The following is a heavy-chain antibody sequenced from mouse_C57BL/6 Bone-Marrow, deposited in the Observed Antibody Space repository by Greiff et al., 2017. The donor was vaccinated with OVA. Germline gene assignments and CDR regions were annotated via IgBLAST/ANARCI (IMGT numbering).Heavy chain of an antibody. Sequence: EVKLVESVAELVRPGASVKLSCTASGFNIKNTYMHWVKQRPEQGLEWIGRIDPANGNTKYAPKFQGKATITADTSSNTAYLQLSSLTSEDTAIYYCARSPITTVVAPDYWGQGTTLTVSS. J-gene: IGHJ2*01. V-gene: IGHV14-3*01. CDR3: ARSPITTVVAPDY. CDR2: IDPANGNT. D-gene: IGHD1-1*01. CDR1: GFNIKNTY.